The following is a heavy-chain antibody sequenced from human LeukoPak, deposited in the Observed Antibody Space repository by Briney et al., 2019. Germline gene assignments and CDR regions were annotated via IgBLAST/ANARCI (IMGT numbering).Heavy chain of an antibody. J-gene: IGHJ4*02. CDR2: IYPADSDT. CDR3: GRPSADGLERAHIDC. Sequence: GESLKISCQASGYNFSTYWIAWVRQMPGKGLESMGIIYPADSDTRYSPSFQGQVTISADKSISTAYLQWSGLKASDTALYYCGRPSADGLERAHIDCWGQGTLVTVSS. V-gene: IGHV5-51*01. CDR1: GYNFSTYW.